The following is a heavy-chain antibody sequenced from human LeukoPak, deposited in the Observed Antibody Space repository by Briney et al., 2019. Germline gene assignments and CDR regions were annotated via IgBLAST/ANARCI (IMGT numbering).Heavy chain of an antibody. CDR3: ARSQPYYYDSSGLFDY. Sequence: GESLKISFKGSGYSFTSYWIGWVRQMPGKGLEWMGIIYPGDSDTRYSPSFQGQVTISADKSISTAYLQWSSLKASDTAMYYCARSQPYYYDSSGLFDYWGQGTLVTVSS. CDR2: IYPGDSDT. V-gene: IGHV5-51*01. CDR1: GYSFTSYW. J-gene: IGHJ4*02. D-gene: IGHD3-22*01.